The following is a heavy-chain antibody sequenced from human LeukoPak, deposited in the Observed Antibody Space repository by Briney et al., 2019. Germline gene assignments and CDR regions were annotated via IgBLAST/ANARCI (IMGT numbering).Heavy chain of an antibody. CDR1: GGSISTYY. J-gene: IGHJ3*02. V-gene: IGHV4-59*01. Sequence: SETLSLTCTVSGGSISTYYWSWIRQPPGKGLEWIAYIDYSASANYNPSPKSRVTISVDTSKNQFSLKLNSVTAADTAVYYCARDSRRELLHAFDIWGQGTMVTVSS. CDR3: ARDSRRELLHAFDI. D-gene: IGHD1-26*01. CDR2: IDYSASA.